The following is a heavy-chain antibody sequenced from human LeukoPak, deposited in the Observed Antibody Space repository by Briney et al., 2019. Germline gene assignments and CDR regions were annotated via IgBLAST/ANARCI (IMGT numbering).Heavy chain of an antibody. D-gene: IGHD4-17*01. J-gene: IGHJ3*02. V-gene: IGHV4-59*08. CDR3: ARHRSPYGDAFDI. CDR1: DGSISSYY. Sequence: SETLSLTCTVSDGSISSYYWSWIRQPPGTGPEWIGYIYFSGSTNYNPSLKSRVTISVDTSKNQFSLKLSSVTAADTALYYCARHRSPYGDAFDIWGQGTMVTVSS. CDR2: IYFSGST.